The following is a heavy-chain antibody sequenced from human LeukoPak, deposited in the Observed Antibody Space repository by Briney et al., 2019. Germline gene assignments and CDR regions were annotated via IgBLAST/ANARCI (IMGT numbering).Heavy chain of an antibody. J-gene: IGHJ6*02. D-gene: IGHD3-10*01. CDR2: ISYDGSNK. CDR1: GFTFSSYG. Sequence: GRSLRLSCAASGFTFSSYGMHWVRQAPGKGLEWVAVISYDGSNKYYADSVKGRFTISRDSSKNTLYLQMNSLRAEDTAVYYCAKDPKYGSGSYYGRRNYYYYGMDVWGQGTTVTVSS. V-gene: IGHV3-30*18. CDR3: AKDPKYGSGSYYGRRNYYYYGMDV.